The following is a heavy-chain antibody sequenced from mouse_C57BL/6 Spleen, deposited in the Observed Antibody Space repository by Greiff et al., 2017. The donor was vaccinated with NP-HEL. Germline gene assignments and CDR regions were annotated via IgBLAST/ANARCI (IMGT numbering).Heavy chain of an antibody. J-gene: IGHJ1*03. CDR1: GYTFTSYW. CDR3: CSYWGTRYFDG. D-gene: IGHD1-1*01. CDR2: IYPSDSET. V-gene: IGHV1-61*01. Sequence: QVQLQQPGAELARPGASVKLSCKASGYTFTSYWMDWVKQRTGQGLEWIGNIYPSDSETYYNQKFKDKATLTVDKSSSTAYMQLSSLTSEDSAVSSCCSYWGTRYFDGWGTGTTVTVSS.